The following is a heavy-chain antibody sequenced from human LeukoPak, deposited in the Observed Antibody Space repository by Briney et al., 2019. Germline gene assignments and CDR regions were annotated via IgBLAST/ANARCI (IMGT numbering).Heavy chain of an antibody. J-gene: IGHJ4*02. CDR3: ARRGSGGSGSYHFDY. CDR1: GASISSTDYY. CDR2: IYYTGST. D-gene: IGHD3-10*01. Sequence: SETLSLTCTVSGASISSTDYYWGWIRQPPGKGLEWIGSIYYTGSTFYNSSLKSRVTISLHTSKKQFSLRLYFVTAADTAVYYCARRGSGGSGSYHFDYWGQGTLVTVSS. V-gene: IGHV4-39*01.